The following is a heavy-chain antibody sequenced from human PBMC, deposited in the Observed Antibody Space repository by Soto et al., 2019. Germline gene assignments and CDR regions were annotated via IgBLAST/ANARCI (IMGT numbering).Heavy chain of an antibody. Sequence: SETLSLTCTVSGGSISSYYWSWIRQPPGKGLEWIGYIYYSGSTNYNPSLKSRVTISVDTSKNQFSLKLSSVTAADTAVYYCARGGGFDYYYYYMDVWGKGTTVTVSS. CDR1: GGSISSYY. J-gene: IGHJ6*03. V-gene: IGHV4-59*01. CDR2: IYYSGST. D-gene: IGHD3-16*01. CDR3: ARGGGFDYYYYYMDV.